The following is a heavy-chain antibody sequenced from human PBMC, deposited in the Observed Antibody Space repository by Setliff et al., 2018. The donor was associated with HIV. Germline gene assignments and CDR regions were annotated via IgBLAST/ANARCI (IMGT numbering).Heavy chain of an antibody. D-gene: IGHD6-19*01. CDR3: ARDRAVADDFDC. CDR2: IYYSGSA. Sequence: PSETLSLTCSVSGYSISSGYYWGWIRQPPGKGLEWIGSIYYSGSANYNPSLKSRGTISVDTSKNQISLKLTSVTAADTAVYFCARDRAVADDFDCWGQGTLVTVSS. CDR1: GYSISSGYY. V-gene: IGHV4-38-2*02. J-gene: IGHJ4*02.